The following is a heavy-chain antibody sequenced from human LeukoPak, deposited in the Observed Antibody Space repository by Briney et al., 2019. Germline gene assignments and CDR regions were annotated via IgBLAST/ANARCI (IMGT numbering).Heavy chain of an antibody. CDR3: ARHRNYYDSMEAFDI. D-gene: IGHD3-22*01. CDR1: GYSFTSYW. CDR2: IYPGDSDT. Sequence: GESLKISCKGSGYSFTSYWIGWVRQMPGKGLEWMGIIYPGDSDTRYSPSFQGQVTISADKSISTAYLQWSSLKASDTAMCYCARHRNYYDSMEAFDIWGQGTMVTVSS. J-gene: IGHJ3*02. V-gene: IGHV5-51*01.